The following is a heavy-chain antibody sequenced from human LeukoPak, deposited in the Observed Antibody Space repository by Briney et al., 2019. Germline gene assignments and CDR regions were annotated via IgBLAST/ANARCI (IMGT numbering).Heavy chain of an antibody. J-gene: IGHJ4*02. Sequence: PGGSLRLSCAASGFTFSSYWMSWVRQTPGKGLEWVANIKQDGSEKDYVDSVKGRFTISRDNAKNSLYLQMNSLRAEDTAVYYCARDRRAAGFDYWGQGTLVTVSS. CDR1: GFTFSSYW. D-gene: IGHD6-13*01. V-gene: IGHV3-7*01. CDR3: ARDRRAAGFDY. CDR2: IKQDGSEK.